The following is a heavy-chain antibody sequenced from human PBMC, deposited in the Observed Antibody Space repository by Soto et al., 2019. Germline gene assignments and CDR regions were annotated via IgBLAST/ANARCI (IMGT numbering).Heavy chain of an antibody. CDR2: INTNTGNP. CDR1: GYTFTSYA. J-gene: IGHJ4*02. V-gene: IGHV7-4-1*01. CDR3: ARGTTWDYFDY. D-gene: IGHD4-17*01. Sequence: ASVKVSCKASGYTFTSYAMHWVRQAPGQRLEWMGWINTNTGNPTYAQGFTGRFVFSLDTSVSTAYLQICSLKAEDTAVYYCARGTTWDYFDYWGQGTLVTVSS.